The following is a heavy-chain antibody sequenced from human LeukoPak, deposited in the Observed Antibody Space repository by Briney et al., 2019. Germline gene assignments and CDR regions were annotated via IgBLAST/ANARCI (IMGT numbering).Heavy chain of an antibody. CDR2: IWYDGRTK. CDR3: AREWGRIAVAGGPGY. J-gene: IGHJ4*02. D-gene: IGHD6-19*01. CDR1: GFTFSNYG. V-gene: IGHV3-33*01. Sequence: PGGSLRLSCAASGFTFSNYGMHWVRQAPGKGLEWVALIWYDGRTKFHADSVKGRFTISRDNSKNTLYLQMDSLRDEDTAVYYCAREWGRIAVAGGPGYWGQGTRVTVS.